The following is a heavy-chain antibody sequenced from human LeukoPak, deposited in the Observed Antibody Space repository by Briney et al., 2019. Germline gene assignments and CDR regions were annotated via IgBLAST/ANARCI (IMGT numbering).Heavy chain of an antibody. J-gene: IGHJ4*02. CDR2: IRGSGGST. CDR1: GFTFSSYA. Sequence: GGSLRLSCAASGFTFSSYAMSWVRQAPGKGLEWVSGIRGSGGSTYYADSVKGRFTISRDNSKNTLYLQMNSLRAEDTAVYYCARASGQLVPNSFFDYWGQGTLVTVSS. D-gene: IGHD6-6*01. V-gene: IGHV3-23*01. CDR3: ARASGQLVPNSFFDY.